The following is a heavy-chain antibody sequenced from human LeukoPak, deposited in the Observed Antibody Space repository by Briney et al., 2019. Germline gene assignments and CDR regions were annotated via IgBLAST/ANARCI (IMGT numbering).Heavy chain of an antibody. D-gene: IGHD4-17*01. CDR3: ARDADYGDYVVDY. Sequence: GGSLRLSCAASGFTFSSYAMHWVRQAPGTGLEWVAVISYDGSNKYYADSVKGRFTISRDNSKNTLYLQMNSLRAEDTAVYYCARDADYGDYVVDYWGQGTLVTVSS. CDR1: GFTFSSYA. CDR2: ISYDGSNK. J-gene: IGHJ4*02. V-gene: IGHV3-30*04.